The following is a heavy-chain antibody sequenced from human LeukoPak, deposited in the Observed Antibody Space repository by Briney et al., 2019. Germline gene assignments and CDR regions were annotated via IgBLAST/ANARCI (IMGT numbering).Heavy chain of an antibody. D-gene: IGHD6-13*01. CDR2: INHSGST. CDR3: ASWGDIAAADQILDY. J-gene: IGHJ4*02. Sequence: SETLSLTCAVYGGSFSGYYWSWIRQPPGKGLEWIGEINHSGSTNYNPSLKSRVTISVDTSKNQFSLKLSSVTAADTAVYYCASWGDIAAADQILDYWGQGTLVTVSS. V-gene: IGHV4-34*01. CDR1: GGSFSGYY.